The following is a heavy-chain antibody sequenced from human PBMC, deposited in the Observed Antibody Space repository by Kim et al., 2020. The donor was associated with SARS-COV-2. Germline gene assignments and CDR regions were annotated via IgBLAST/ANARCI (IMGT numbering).Heavy chain of an antibody. CDR2: ISGSGGST. Sequence: GGSLRLSCAASGFTFSSYAMSWVRQAPGKGLEWVSAISGSGGSTYYADSVKGRFTISRDNSKNTLYLQMNSLRAEDTAVYYCAKDLSRIAAPKNYYYYGMDVWGQGTTVTVSS. J-gene: IGHJ6*02. CDR1: GFTFSSYA. CDR3: AKDLSRIAAPKNYYYYGMDV. V-gene: IGHV3-23*01. D-gene: IGHD6-6*01.